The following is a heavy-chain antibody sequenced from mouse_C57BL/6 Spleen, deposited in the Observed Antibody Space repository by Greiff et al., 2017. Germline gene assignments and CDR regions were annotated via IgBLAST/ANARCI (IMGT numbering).Heavy chain of an antibody. CDR3: ARREKATSPWFAY. Sequence: QVTLKESGPGILQSSQTLSLTCSFSGFSLSTSGMGVSWIRQPSGKGLEWLAHTYWDDDKRYNTSLKSRITISKDTSRNQVFLKITSVDTADTATYYCARREKATSPWFAYWGQGTLVTVSA. J-gene: IGHJ3*01. V-gene: IGHV8-12*01. D-gene: IGHD3-2*02. CDR1: GFSLSTSGMG. CDR2: TYWDDDK.